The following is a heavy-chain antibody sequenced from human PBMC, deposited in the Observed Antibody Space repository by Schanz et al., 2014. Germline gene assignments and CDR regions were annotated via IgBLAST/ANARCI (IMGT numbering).Heavy chain of an antibody. CDR3: ARDRGYCSGGSDLTFDY. V-gene: IGHV3-30-3*01. Sequence: QVQLVESGGGVVQPGRSLRLSCAAYGFTLSSYAMHWVRQAPGKGLEWVAVISYDGSNKYYADSVKGRFTISRDNSKNTLYLQMNTLRAEDTAVYYCARDRGYCSGGSDLTFDYWGQGTLVTVSS. J-gene: IGHJ4*02. CDR1: GFTLSSYA. D-gene: IGHD2-15*01. CDR2: ISYDGSNK.